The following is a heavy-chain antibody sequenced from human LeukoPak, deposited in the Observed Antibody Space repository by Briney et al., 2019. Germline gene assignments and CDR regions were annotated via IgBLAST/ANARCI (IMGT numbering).Heavy chain of an antibody. CDR2: IYPGDSDT. D-gene: IGHD3-22*01. Sequence: GESLKISCKGSGYSFTSYWIGWVRQMPGKGLEWMGIIYPGDSDTRYSPSFQGQVTISADKSISTAYLQWSSLKASDTAMYYCARIYNSSGYYYYYYYYMDVWGKRTTVTVSS. V-gene: IGHV5-51*01. J-gene: IGHJ6*03. CDR1: GYSFTSYW. CDR3: ARIYNSSGYYYYYYYYMDV.